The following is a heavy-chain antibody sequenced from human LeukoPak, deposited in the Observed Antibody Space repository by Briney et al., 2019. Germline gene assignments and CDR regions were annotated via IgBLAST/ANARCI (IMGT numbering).Heavy chain of an antibody. D-gene: IGHD3-22*01. CDR1: GFTFNNYA. CDR2: ISGSGSST. V-gene: IGHV3-23*01. CDR3: TRPRWTSGYYFDY. Sequence: GGSLRLSCAASGFTFNNYAMGWVRLAPGKGLEWLSAISGSGSSTYYTDSVQGRFTISRDNSKNTLFLQMNSLRVEDTAVYYCTRPRWTSGYYFDYWGQGTLVTVSS. J-gene: IGHJ4*02.